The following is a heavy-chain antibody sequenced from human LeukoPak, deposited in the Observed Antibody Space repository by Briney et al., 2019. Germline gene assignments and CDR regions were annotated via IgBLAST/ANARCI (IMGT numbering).Heavy chain of an antibody. Sequence: GGSLRLSCAASGFSFSSNDMHWVRQAPGKGLEWVSSISGDSNYIYYADSVRGRFTISRDNAKTALYLQMNSLRADDTAVYYCARGGGSYDYWGQGTLVTVSS. CDR3: ARGGGSYDY. V-gene: IGHV3-21*01. D-gene: IGHD1-26*01. CDR1: GFSFSSND. CDR2: ISGDSNYI. J-gene: IGHJ4*02.